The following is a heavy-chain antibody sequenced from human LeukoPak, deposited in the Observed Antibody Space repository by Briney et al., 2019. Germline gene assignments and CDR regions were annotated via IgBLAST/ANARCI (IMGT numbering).Heavy chain of an antibody. CDR1: GFTFSSYE. V-gene: IGHV3-48*03. CDR3: ARDPSGRASHLDY. CDR2: ISNGGSTT. D-gene: IGHD3-10*01. Sequence: GGSLRLSCAASGFTFSSYEMNWFRQAPGKGLEWVAYISNGGSTTYYADSVRGRFTISRDNAKHSMYLQMHSLRDEDMAVYYCARDPSGRASHLDYWGQGTLVTVSS. J-gene: IGHJ4*02.